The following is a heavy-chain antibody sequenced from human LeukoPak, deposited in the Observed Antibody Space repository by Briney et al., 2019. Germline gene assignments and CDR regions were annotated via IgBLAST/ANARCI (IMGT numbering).Heavy chain of an antibody. CDR2: IYYSGST. V-gene: IGHV4-59*09. CDR3: ARGPAALYYYYYYMDV. J-gene: IGHJ6*03. Sequence: IGXIYYSGSTNYNPSLKSRVTISVDTSKNQFSLKLSSVTAADTAVYYCARGPAALYYYYYYMDVWGKGTTVTVSS.